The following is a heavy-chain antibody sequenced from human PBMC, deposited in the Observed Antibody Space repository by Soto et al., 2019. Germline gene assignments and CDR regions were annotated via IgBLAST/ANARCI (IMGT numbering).Heavy chain of an antibody. J-gene: IGHJ4*02. CDR1: GGSISSGDYY. V-gene: IGHV4-30-4*01. D-gene: IGHD3-22*01. CDR3: ARGRYYDSSGPLSPYYFDY. CDR2: IYYSGST. Sequence: LSLTCTVSGGSISSGDYYWSWIRQPPGKGLEWIGYIYYSGSTYYNPSLKSRVTISVDTSKNQFSLKLSSVTAADTAVYYCARGRYYDSSGPLSPYYFDYWGQGTLVTVSS.